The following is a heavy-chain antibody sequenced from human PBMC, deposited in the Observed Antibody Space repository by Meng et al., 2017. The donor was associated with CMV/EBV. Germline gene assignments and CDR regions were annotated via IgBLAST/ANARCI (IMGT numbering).Heavy chain of an antibody. J-gene: IGHJ3*01. CDR3: ARLGIVSSAVGLAFDV. CDR1: GFTSISYR. Sequence: GESLKISCKASGFTSISYRIGWVRQMPGKGLEWMGIIYAGDADFGYNPSFQGQVTISADRSTNTAYLQWRSLKNSDTAIYYCARLGIVSSAVGLAFDVWGQGTTVTVSS. CDR2: IYAGDADF. D-gene: IGHD5/OR15-5a*01. V-gene: IGHV5-51*01.